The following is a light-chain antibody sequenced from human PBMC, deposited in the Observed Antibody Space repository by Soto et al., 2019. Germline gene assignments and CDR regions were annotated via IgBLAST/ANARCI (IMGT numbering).Light chain of an antibody. V-gene: IGKV3-20*01. Sequence: EIVLTQSPGTLPLSPGERATLSCRASQSVSNNYLAWYQQKPGQAPRLLIYGAYNRATGISDRFTGSGSGTDFTLTITTLEPEDFAVYYCQQYGSSPRTFGLGTKVDI. CDR2: GAY. CDR3: QQYGSSPRT. CDR1: QSVSNNY. J-gene: IGKJ1*01.